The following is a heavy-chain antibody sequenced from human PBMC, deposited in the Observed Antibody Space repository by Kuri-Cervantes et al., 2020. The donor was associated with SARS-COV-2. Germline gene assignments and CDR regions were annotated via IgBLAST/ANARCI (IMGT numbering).Heavy chain of an antibody. CDR2: ISGSGGST. V-gene: IGHV3-23*01. J-gene: IGHJ4*02. D-gene: IGHD2-21*01. CDR1: GFTFSSYA. CDR3: ARDRVGVQDY. Sequence: GGSLRLSCAASGFTFSSYAMSWVRQAPGKGLEWVSAISGSGGSTYYADSVKGRFTISRDNSKNTLYLQMNSLRVEDTAMYYCARDRVGVQDYWGQGTLVTVSS.